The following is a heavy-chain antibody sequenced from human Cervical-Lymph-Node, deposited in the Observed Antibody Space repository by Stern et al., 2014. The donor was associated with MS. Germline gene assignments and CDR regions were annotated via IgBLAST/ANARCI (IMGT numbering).Heavy chain of an antibody. J-gene: IGHJ4*02. CDR3: ARDYHLQGY. CDR2: ISSSSSTI. D-gene: IGHD1-14*01. Sequence: EVQLVESGGGLVQPGGSLRLSCAASGFTFSSYSMNWVRQAPGKGLEWVSYISSSSSTIYYADSVKGRFTISRDNAKNSLYLQTNSLRDEDTAVYYCARDYHLQGYWGQGTLVTVSS. CDR1: GFTFSSYS. V-gene: IGHV3-48*02.